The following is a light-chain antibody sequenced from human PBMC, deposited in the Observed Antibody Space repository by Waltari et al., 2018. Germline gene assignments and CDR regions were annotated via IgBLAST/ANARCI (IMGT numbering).Light chain of an antibody. Sequence: DIQMTQSPSSLSASVGDRVTITCRASQSISIYLNWYQQKPGKAPKLLIYSASSLQSGVPSRFSGSGSGTDFTLTISSLQPEDFAFYFCQQRGNWAPLTFGGGTEVVIK. CDR2: SAS. J-gene: IGKJ4*01. V-gene: IGKV1-39*01. CDR3: QQRGNWAPLT. CDR1: QSISIY.